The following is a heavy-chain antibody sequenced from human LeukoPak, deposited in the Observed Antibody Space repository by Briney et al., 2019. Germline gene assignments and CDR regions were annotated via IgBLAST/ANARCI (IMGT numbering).Heavy chain of an antibody. V-gene: IGHV4-34*01. CDR2: INHSGST. Sequence: SETLSLTCAVYGGSFSGYYWSWIRQPPGKGLEWIGEINHSGSTNYNPSLKSRVTISVDTSKNQFSLKLSSVTAADTAVYYCARGRGRGYYYYDSSGYLYYFDYWGQGTLVTVSS. J-gene: IGHJ4*02. CDR3: ARGRGRGYYYYDSSGYLYYFDY. CDR1: GGSFSGYY. D-gene: IGHD3-22*01.